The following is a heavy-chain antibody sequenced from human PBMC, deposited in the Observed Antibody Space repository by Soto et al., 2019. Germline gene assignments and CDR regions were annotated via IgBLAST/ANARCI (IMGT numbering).Heavy chain of an antibody. J-gene: IGHJ4*02. CDR1: GFSFSSYD. Sequence: QVQLVESGGGAVQPGTSLRLSCAASGFSFSSYDIHWVRQAPGKGLEWVAVIWYDGSNKYYADSVKGRFTISRDNSKNTLYLQMNSLRADDTAVYYCARGYSSSRDLGYWGQGTLVTVSS. D-gene: IGHD6-13*01. V-gene: IGHV3-33*01. CDR2: IWYDGSNK. CDR3: ARGYSSSRDLGY.